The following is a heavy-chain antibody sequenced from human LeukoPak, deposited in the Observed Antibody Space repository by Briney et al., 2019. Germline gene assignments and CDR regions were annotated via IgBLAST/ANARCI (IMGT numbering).Heavy chain of an antibody. CDR3: ARESESYDSSGSTFGY. CDR1: GFTFSSYS. V-gene: IGHV3-21*01. D-gene: IGHD3-22*01. J-gene: IGHJ4*02. CDR2: ISSSSSYI. Sequence: GGSLRLSCAASGFTFSSYSMNWVRQAPGKGLEWVSSISSSSSYIYYADSVKGRFTISRDNAKNSLYLQMNSLRAEDTAVYYCARESESYDSSGSTFGYWGQGTLVTVSS.